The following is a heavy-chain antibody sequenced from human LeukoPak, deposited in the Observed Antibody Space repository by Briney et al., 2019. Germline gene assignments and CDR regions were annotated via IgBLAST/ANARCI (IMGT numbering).Heavy chain of an antibody. J-gene: IGHJ3*02. D-gene: IGHD1-26*01. CDR1: GGSISSSSYY. CDR3: ARDMGATGTFDI. Sequence: SETLSLTCTVSGGSISSSSYYWGWIRQPPGKGLEWIGSIYYSGSTYYSPSLKSRVTISVDTSKNQFSLKVSSVTAADTAVYYCARDMGATGTFDIWGRGTMVTVSS. CDR2: IYYSGST. V-gene: IGHV4-39*07.